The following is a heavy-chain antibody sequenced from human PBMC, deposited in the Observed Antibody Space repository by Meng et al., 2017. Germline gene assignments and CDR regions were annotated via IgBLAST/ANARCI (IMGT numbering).Heavy chain of an antibody. CDR1: GGSFSGYY. Sequence: QGRRHLGGAALLKPSETLSLACAVYGGSFSGYYWSWIRQPPGKGLEWIGEINHSGSTNYNPSLKSRVTISVDTSKNQFSLKLSSVTAADTAVYYCARGLRITMVRGVKGWFDPWGQGTLVTVSS. J-gene: IGHJ5*02. V-gene: IGHV4-34*01. CDR2: INHSGST. CDR3: ARGLRITMVRGVKGWFDP. D-gene: IGHD3-10*01.